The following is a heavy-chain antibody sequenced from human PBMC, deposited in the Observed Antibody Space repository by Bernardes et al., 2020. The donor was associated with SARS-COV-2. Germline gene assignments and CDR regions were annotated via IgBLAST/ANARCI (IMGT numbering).Heavy chain of an antibody. D-gene: IGHD1-1*01. V-gene: IGHV3-74*01. J-gene: IGHJ4*02. CDR3: TSPFNNDGDLIEP. Sequence: GGSLRLSCAASGFNFSDYWMYWVRQAPGKGPVWVSRITRNGRSTNYADSVKGRFTISRDNTKNTLYLQMNNLRAEDTAVYSCTSPFNNDGDLIEPWGQGTLVTVSS. CDR2: ITRNGRST. CDR1: GFNFSDYW.